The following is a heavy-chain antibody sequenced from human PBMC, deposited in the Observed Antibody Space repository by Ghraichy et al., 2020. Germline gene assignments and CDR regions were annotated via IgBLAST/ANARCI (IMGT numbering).Heavy chain of an antibody. CDR1: GFTFSNAW. CDR3: TTGRDWSGYFRGSNAFDI. Sequence: GGSLRLSCAASGFTFSNAWMSWVRQAPGKGLEWVGRIKSKTDGGTTDYAAPVKGRFTISRDDSKNTLYLQMNSLKTEDTAVYYCTTGRDWSGYFRGSNAFDIWGQGTMVTVSS. J-gene: IGHJ3*02. V-gene: IGHV3-15*01. D-gene: IGHD3-3*01. CDR2: IKSKTDGGTT.